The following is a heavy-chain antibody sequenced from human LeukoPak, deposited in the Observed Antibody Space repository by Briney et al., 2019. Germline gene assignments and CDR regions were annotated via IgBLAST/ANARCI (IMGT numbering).Heavy chain of an antibody. J-gene: IGHJ4*02. V-gene: IGHV1-24*01. Sequence: ASVKVSCKVSGYTLTELSMHWVRQAPGKGLEWMGGFDPEDGETIYAQKFQGRVTMTEDTSTDTAYMELSSLRSEDTAVYYCATAPPYCGGDRYSSFDYWGQGTLVTVSS. CDR2: FDPEDGET. CDR1: GYTLTELS. D-gene: IGHD2-21*02. CDR3: ATAPPYCGGDRYSSFDY.